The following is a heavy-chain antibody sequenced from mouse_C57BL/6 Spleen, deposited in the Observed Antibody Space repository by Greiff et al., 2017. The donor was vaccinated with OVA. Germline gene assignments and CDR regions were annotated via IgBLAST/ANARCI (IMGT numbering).Heavy chain of an antibody. CDR2: IYWDDDK. Sequence: QVTLKESGPGILQSSQTLSLTCSFSGFSLSTSGMGVSWIRQPSGKGLEWLAHIYWDDDKRYNPSLKSRLTISKDTSRNQLFLKITSVDTADTATYYCARRGDAYYSNYGSYAMDYWGQGTSVTVSS. D-gene: IGHD2-5*01. CDR3: ARRGDAYYSNYGSYAMDY. J-gene: IGHJ4*01. V-gene: IGHV8-12*01. CDR1: GFSLSTSGMG.